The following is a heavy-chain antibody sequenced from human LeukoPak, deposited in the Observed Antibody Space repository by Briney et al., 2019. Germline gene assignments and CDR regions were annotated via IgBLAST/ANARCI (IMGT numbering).Heavy chain of an antibody. V-gene: IGHV3-21*01. D-gene: IGHD6-13*01. J-gene: IGHJ5*02. CDR1: GFTFSSYS. CDR3: AASGSSLDYNWFDP. CDR2: ISSSSSYI. Sequence: GGSLRLSCAASGFTFSSYSMNWVRQAPGKGLEWVSSISSSSSYIYYAGSVKGRFTISRDNAKNSLYLQMNSLRAEDTAVYYCAASGSSLDYNWFDPWGQGTLVTVSS.